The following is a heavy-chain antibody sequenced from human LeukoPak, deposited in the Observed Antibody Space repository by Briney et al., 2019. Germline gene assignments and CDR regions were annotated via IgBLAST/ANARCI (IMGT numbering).Heavy chain of an antibody. Sequence: GGSLRLSCAASGFTFSSYAMSWVRQAPAKGLEWVSAISGSGGSTYYADSVKGRFTISRDNSKNTLYLQMNSLRAEDTAVYYCAKAAGGYCSGGSCYGDAFDIWGQGTMVTVSS. CDR3: AKAAGGYCSGGSCYGDAFDI. D-gene: IGHD2-15*01. CDR1: GFTFSSYA. CDR2: ISGSGGST. V-gene: IGHV3-23*01. J-gene: IGHJ3*02.